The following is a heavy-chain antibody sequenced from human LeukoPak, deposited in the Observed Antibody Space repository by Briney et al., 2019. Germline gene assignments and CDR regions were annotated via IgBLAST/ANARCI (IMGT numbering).Heavy chain of an antibody. CDR2: VIPILGIA. Sequence: ASVKVSCKASGGTFSSYAISWVRQAPGQGLEWMGRVIPILGIANYAQKFQGRVTITTDESTSTAYMELSSLRSEDTAVYYCARDPAPLKIVATTFGWFDPWGQGTLVTVSS. V-gene: IGHV1-69*04. J-gene: IGHJ5*02. CDR1: GGTFSSYA. CDR3: ARDPAPLKIVATTFGWFDP. D-gene: IGHD5-12*01.